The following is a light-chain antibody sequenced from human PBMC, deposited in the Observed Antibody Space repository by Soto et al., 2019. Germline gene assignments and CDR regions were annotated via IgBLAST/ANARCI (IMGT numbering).Light chain of an antibody. V-gene: IGKV3-15*01. Sequence: EIMMTQSPATLSVSPGERATLSFRASQRVSNNLAWYQQKPGQAPTLLIYYASTRATGIPARFSGSVSGTEFTLTIRLLYSEDFVLYYYQQYNNWPPITFGQGTRREI. J-gene: IGKJ5*01. CDR2: YAS. CDR1: QRVSNN. CDR3: QQYNNWPPIT.